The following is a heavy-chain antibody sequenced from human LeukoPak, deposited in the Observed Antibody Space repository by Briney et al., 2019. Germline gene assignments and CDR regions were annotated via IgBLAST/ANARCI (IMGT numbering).Heavy chain of an antibody. D-gene: IGHD3/OR15-3a*01. CDR3: ARGDDDIGPRSLLLN. Sequence: SETLSLTCTVSGGSISTSGYYWGWIRQPPGKGLEWIGSVYYRGSTYYNPSLKSRLIISVDTSKSQFSLKLSSVPAADTAAYYCARGDDDIGPRSLLLNWGQGTLVTVSS. CDR2: VYYRGST. V-gene: IGHV4-39*01. CDR1: GGSISTSGYY. J-gene: IGHJ4*02.